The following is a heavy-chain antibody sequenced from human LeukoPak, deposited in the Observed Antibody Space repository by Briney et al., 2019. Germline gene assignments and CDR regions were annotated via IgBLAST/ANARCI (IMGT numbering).Heavy chain of an antibody. Sequence: SETLSLTCTVSGGSISSSSYFWGWIRQPPGKGLEWIGNVYYSGTTYYNASLKSRVTISVDTSKNQFSLTLSSVTAADTAVYYCARRNPGFFFDYWGQGALVTVSS. CDR1: GGSISSSSYF. CDR3: ARRNPGFFFDY. CDR2: VYYSGTT. V-gene: IGHV4-39*01. J-gene: IGHJ4*02. D-gene: IGHD3-10*01.